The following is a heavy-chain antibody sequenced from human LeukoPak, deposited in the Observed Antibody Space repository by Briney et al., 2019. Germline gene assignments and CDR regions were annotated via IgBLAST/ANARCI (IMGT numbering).Heavy chain of an antibody. D-gene: IGHD1-1*01. J-gene: IGHJ6*02. CDR1: GFTFSSYW. CDR2: INHSGST. V-gene: IGHV4-34*01. CDR3: ARGGTYYYYYYGMDV. Sequence: PGGSLRLSCTASGFTFSSYWMSWIRQPPGKGLEWIGEINHSGSTNYNPSLKSRVTISVDTSKNQFSLKLSSVTAADTAVYYCARGGTYYYYYYGMDVWGQGTTVTVSS.